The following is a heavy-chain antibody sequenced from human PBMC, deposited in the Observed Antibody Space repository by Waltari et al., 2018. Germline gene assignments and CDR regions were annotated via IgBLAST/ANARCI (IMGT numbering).Heavy chain of an antibody. CDR3: LAGRAGEPFDY. CDR1: GGSITSYY. V-gene: IGHV4-59*01. J-gene: IGHJ4*02. D-gene: IGHD6-19*01. CDR2: SHYSGNT. Sequence: QVQLLESGPGLVKPSETRSLTRTVTGGSITSYYWTWIRQPPGKGLDWIGNSHYSGNTSYNPSLKSRVTMSLDTSKSKFSLKLNSVTAADTAVYYCLAGRAGEPFDYWGQGTLVTVSS.